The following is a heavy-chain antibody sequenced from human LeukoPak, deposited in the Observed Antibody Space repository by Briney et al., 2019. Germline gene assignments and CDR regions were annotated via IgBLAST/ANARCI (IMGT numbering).Heavy chain of an antibody. CDR1: GFTFSSYE. CDR2: ISSSGSTR. J-gene: IGHJ3*02. Sequence: PGGSLRLSCAASGFTFSSYEMNWVRQAPGKGLQWVSYISSSGSTRYYAESVKGRFTISRDNAKNSLYLQMNSLRAEDTAVYYCARDFVAFDIWGQGTMVTVSS. V-gene: IGHV3-48*03. D-gene: IGHD6-6*01. CDR3: ARDFVAFDI.